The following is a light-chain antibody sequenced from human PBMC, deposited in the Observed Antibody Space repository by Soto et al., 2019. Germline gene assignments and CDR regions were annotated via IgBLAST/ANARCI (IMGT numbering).Light chain of an antibody. Sequence: QSALSQPASVSGSPGQSITISCTGTSSDVGSNNLVSWYQQHPGKAPKLMIYEVSQRPSGISNRFSGSKSGNTASLTISGLQAEDEADYYCCSYAGRSASDVFGAGTKLTVL. V-gene: IGLV2-23*02. CDR1: SSDVGSNNL. CDR2: EVS. J-gene: IGLJ1*01. CDR3: CSYAGRSASDV.